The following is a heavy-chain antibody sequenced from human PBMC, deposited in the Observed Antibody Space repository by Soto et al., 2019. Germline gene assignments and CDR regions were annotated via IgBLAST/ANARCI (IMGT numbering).Heavy chain of an antibody. CDR2: IIPIFGTA. V-gene: IGHV1-69*13. Sequence: SVKVSCKASGGTFSSYAISWVRQAPGQGLELMGGIIPIFGTANYAQKFQGRVTITADESTSTAYMELSSLRSEDTAVYYCARSSRGIAAAGLYYYYGMDVWGQGTTVTVSS. D-gene: IGHD6-13*01. CDR3: ARSSRGIAAAGLYYYYGMDV. J-gene: IGHJ6*02. CDR1: GGTFSSYA.